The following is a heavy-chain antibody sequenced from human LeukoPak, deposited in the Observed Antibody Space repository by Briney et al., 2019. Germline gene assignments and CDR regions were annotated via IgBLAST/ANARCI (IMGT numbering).Heavy chain of an antibody. CDR3: AREYGDGSYRGGSYYLDY. V-gene: IGHV4-59*11. CDR1: GGSISSHY. CDR2: IYYSGST. Sequence: SETLSLTCTVSGGSISSHYWSWIRQPPGKGLEWIGYIYYSGSTNYNPSLKSRVTISVDTSKNQFSLKLSSVTAADTAVYYCAREYGDGSYRGGSYYLDYWGQGTLVTVSS. J-gene: IGHJ4*02. D-gene: IGHD1-26*01.